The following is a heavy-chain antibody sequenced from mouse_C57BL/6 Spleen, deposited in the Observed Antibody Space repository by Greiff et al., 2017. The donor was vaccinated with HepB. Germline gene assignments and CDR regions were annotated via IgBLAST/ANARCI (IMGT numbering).Heavy chain of an antibody. CDR3: ARGGSSRACFAY. CDR2: IYPSDSYT. CDR1: GYTFTSYW. D-gene: IGHD1-1*01. V-gene: IGHV1-69*01. J-gene: IGHJ3*01. Sequence: QVQLQQPGAELVMPGASVKLSCKASGYTFTSYWMHWVKQRPGQGLEWIGEIYPSDSYTNYNQKFKGKSTLTVDKSSSTADMQLSSLTSEDSAVYYCARGGSSRACFAYWGQGTLVTVSA.